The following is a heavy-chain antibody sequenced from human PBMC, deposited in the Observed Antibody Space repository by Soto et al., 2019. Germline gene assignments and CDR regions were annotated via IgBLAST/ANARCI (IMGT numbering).Heavy chain of an antibody. CDR1: GFTFSSND. CDR3: ATRPLLPGGP. D-gene: IGHD2-15*01. CDR2: IYSSGST. V-gene: IGHV3-53*01. J-gene: IGHJ3*01. Sequence: EVQLVESGGGLIQPGGSLRLSCAASGFTFSSNDMNWVRQAPGKGLEWVSLIYSSGSTSYADSVKGRFTISRDNSKNTLYLQMSSLRAVDTAVDYCATRPLLPGGPWGQGTMVTVSS.